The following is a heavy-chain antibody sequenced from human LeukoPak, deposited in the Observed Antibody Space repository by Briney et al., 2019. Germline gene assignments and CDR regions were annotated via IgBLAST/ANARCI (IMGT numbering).Heavy chain of an antibody. D-gene: IGHD2-21*01. CDR3: AKEDSYCGGDCYTLVPDAFDI. CDR2: ISGSGGST. CDR1: GFTFSSYA. Sequence: GGSLRLSCAASGFTFSSYAMSWVRQAPGKGLEWVSAISGSGGSTYYADSVKGRFTISRDNSKNTLYLQMNSLRAEDTAVYYCAKEDSYCGGDCYTLVPDAFDIWGQGTMVTVSS. J-gene: IGHJ3*02. V-gene: IGHV3-23*01.